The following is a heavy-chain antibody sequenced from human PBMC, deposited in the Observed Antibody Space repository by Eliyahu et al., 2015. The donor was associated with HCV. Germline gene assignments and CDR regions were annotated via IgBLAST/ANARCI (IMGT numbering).Heavy chain of an antibody. D-gene: IGHD3-10*01. J-gene: IGHJ5*02. V-gene: IGHV2-5*02. CDR1: GFSLXXXXVG. Sequence: QITLKESGPTLVKPTQTLTLTCTFSGFSLXXXXVGVGWXRQPPGKXLEWLALIYWGDDKRYSPXLKSRLTITKDTSKNQVVLTMTNMDPVDTATYYCAHHLIHPDGSGSYYNGDWFDPWGQGTLVTVSS. CDR3: AHHLIHPDGSGSYYNGDWFDP. CDR2: IYWGDDK.